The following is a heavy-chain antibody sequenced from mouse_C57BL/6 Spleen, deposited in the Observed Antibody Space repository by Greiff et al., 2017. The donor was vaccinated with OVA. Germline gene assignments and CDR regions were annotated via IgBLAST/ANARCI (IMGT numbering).Heavy chain of an antibody. D-gene: IGHD2-2*01. J-gene: IGHJ4*01. V-gene: IGHV1-22*01. CDR3: ARFGMVTTDAMDY. Sequence: VQLQQSGPELVKPGASVKMSCKASGYTFTDYNMHWVKQSHGKSLEWIGYINPNNGGTSYNQKFKGKATLTVNKSSSTAYMELRSLTSEDSAVYYCARFGMVTTDAMDYWGQGTSVTVSS. CDR2: INPNNGGT. CDR1: GYTFTDYN.